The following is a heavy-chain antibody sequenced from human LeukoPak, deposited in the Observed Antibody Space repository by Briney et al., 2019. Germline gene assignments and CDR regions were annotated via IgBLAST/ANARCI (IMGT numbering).Heavy chain of an antibody. CDR3: ARAWSTRGYSGYDWRYYFDY. CDR1: GYTFTGYY. CDR2: INPNSGGT. J-gene: IGHJ4*02. D-gene: IGHD5-12*01. Sequence: ASVKVSCKASGYTFTGYYMHWVRQAPGQGLEWMGRINPNSGGTNYAQKFQGRVTMTRDTSISTAYMELSRLRSDDTAVYYCARAWSTRGYSGYDWRYYFDYWGQGTLVTASS. V-gene: IGHV1-2*06.